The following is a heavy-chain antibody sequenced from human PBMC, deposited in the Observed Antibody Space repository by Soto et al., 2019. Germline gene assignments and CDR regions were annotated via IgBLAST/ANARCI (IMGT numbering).Heavy chain of an antibody. CDR3: ARDVHPLGWFDP. V-gene: IGHV4-59*01. J-gene: IGHJ5*02. D-gene: IGHD3-10*01. CDR2: IYYLGRT. Sequence: QVQLQESGPGLVKPSETLSLTCTLSSGSISTYYWNWIRQPPGKGLEWIGYIYYLGRTNYNPSLRSRVTMSIDTSKNQFSLRLSSVTAADAAVYYCARDVHPLGWFDPWGQGTLVTVSS. CDR1: SGSISTYY.